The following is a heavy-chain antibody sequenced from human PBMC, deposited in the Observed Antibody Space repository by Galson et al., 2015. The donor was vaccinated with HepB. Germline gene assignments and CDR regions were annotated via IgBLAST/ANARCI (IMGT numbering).Heavy chain of an antibody. V-gene: IGHV3-30*03. Sequence: SLRLSCAAPGFALSSYGMLWVRQSPARGLEFVALMSYDGNRQSYAASVKGRFTISSDTSKRTLFLHMNSLRSEDTGLYYCARDPRDGYMGSYVDHWGQGTLVTVSS. D-gene: IGHD5-24*01. CDR3: ARDPRDGYMGSYVDH. J-gene: IGHJ4*02. CDR1: GFALSSYG. CDR2: MSYDGNRQ.